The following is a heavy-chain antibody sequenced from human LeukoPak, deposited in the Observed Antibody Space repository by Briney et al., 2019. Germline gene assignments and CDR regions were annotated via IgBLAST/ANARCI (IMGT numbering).Heavy chain of an antibody. J-gene: IGHJ3*02. CDR3: ARELEAAPGRYDAFDI. CDR2: IYPGDSDT. CDR1: GYSFTSYW. D-gene: IGHD6-13*01. V-gene: IGHV5-51*01. Sequence: GESLKISCKGSGYSFTSYWIGWVRQMPGKGLEWMGIIYPGDSDTRYSPSFQGQVTISADKSISTAYLQWSSLKASDTAMYYCARELEAAPGRYDAFDIWGQGTMVTVSS.